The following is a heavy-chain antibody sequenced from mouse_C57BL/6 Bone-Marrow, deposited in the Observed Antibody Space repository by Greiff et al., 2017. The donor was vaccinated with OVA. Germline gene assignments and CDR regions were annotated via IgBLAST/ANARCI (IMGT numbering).Heavy chain of an antibody. CDR3: TTWSCDDFDY. V-gene: IGHV14-4*01. CDR2: IDPENGDT. J-gene: IGHJ2*01. CDR1: GFNIKDDY. Sequence: VQLQQSGAELVRPGASVKLSCTASGFNIKDDYMHWVKQRPEQGLEWIGWIDPENGDTEYASKFQGKATITADTSSNTAYLQLSSLTSEDTAVYYCTTWSCDDFDYWGQGTTLTVSS.